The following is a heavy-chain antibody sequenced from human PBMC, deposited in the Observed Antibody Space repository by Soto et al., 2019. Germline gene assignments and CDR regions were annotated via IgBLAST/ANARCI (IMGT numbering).Heavy chain of an antibody. CDR1: GYPFTIYG. V-gene: IGHV1-3*01. CDR3: ARNTNWSDDAFDI. CDR2: ISAGDGDT. J-gene: IGHJ3*02. D-gene: IGHD1-1*01. Sequence: QVQLVQSGAEVKKPGASVKVSCKASGYPFTIYGLHWVRQAPGRSLEWMGCISAGDGDTKYSQKFQGRVTITRDTSASAAYMELYTLTSEDTAVYYCARNTNWSDDAFDIWGPGTLVTVSS.